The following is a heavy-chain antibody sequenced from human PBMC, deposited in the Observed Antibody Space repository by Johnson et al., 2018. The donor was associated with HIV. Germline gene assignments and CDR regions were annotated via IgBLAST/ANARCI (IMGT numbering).Heavy chain of an antibody. CDR3: AREVSNSGRELFLAYDAFDI. V-gene: IGHV3-20*04. J-gene: IGHJ3*02. CDR2: IDWNGGST. CDR1: GFTFDNYG. Sequence: VQLVESGGGVGRPGGSLRLSCAASGFTFDNYGMSWARQAPGKGLEWVSGIDWNGGSTGYADSVTGRFTISSDNTKNSLYLQMNSLRAEDTALYYCAREVSNSGRELFLAYDAFDIWGQGTMVTVSS. D-gene: IGHD3-10*01.